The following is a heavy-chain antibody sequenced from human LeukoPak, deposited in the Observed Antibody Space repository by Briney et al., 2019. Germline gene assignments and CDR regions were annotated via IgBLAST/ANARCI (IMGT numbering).Heavy chain of an antibody. V-gene: IGHV4-59*01. CDR3: ARSSGSFTRNFQH. Sequence: SETLSLTCTVSGGSISSYYWSWIRQPPGKGLEWIGYIYYSGSTNYYPSLKSRVTISVDTSKNQFSLKLSSVTAADTAVYYCARSSGSFTRNFQHWGQGTLVTVSS. CDR2: IYYSGST. CDR1: GGSISSYY. D-gene: IGHD6-6*01. J-gene: IGHJ1*01.